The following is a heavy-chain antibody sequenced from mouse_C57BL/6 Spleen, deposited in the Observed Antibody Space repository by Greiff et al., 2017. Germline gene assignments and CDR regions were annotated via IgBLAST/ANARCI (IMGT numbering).Heavy chain of an antibody. CDR1: GYTFTSYW. V-gene: IGHV1-55*01. J-gene: IGHJ4*01. CDR3: ARPYPYYYGSSYYYAMDD. Sequence: QVQLQQPGAELVKPGASVKMSCKASGYTFTSYWINWVKQRPGQGLEWIGEIYPGSGSTNYNEKFKSKATLTVDKSSSTAYMQLSSLKSEDSAVYYCARPYPYYYGSSYYYAMDDWGQGTSVTVSS. CDR2: IYPGSGST. D-gene: IGHD1-1*01.